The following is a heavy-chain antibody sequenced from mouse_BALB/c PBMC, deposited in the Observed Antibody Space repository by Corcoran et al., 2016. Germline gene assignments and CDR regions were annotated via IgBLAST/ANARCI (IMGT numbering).Heavy chain of an antibody. CDR2: INPRSGGN. V-gene: IGHV1-18*01. D-gene: IGHD1-1*01. CDR3: ARWGITTFDY. Sequence: EVLLQQSGPELVKPGASVKIPCKASGYTFTDYNMDWVKQSHGKSLEWIGDINPRSGGNIYNQTFKGKATLTVDKSSSTAYMELRSLTSEDTAVYYCARWGITTFDYWGQGTTVTVSS. J-gene: IGHJ2*01. CDR1: GYTFTDYN.